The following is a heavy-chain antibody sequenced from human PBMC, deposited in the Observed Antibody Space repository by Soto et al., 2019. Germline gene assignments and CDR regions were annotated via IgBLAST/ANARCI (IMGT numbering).Heavy chain of an antibody. J-gene: IGHJ4*02. Sequence: QVQLVQSGGEVKKPGASVMVSCKASGYTFTRYGITWVRQAPGQGLEWVGWVSAYNGDTNYAQKFQGRVTMTTDTSTIPAYMELRSLRYDDTAVYYCARLGTKPARIDYWGQGTLVTVSS. CDR3: ARLGTKPARIDY. V-gene: IGHV1-18*01. CDR1: GYTFTRYG. D-gene: IGHD7-27*01. CDR2: VSAYNGDT.